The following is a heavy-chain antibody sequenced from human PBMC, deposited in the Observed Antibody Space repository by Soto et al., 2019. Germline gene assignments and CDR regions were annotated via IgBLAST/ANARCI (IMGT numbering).Heavy chain of an antibody. CDR1: GYTFTSYG. CDR3: ARAYYYDSSGYGDYFDY. J-gene: IGHJ4*02. V-gene: IGHV1-18*01. CDR2: ISAYNGNT. Sequence: ASVKVSCKASGYTFTSYGISWVRQAPGQGLEWMGWISAYNGNTNYAQKLQGRVTMTTDTSTSTAYMELRSLRSDDTAVYYCARAYYYDSSGYGDYFDYWGQGTLVTVSS. D-gene: IGHD3-22*01.